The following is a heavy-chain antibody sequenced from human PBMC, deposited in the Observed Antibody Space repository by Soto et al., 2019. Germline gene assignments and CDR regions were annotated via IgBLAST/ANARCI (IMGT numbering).Heavy chain of an antibody. CDR1: GYTFTSYY. CDR3: ARTWSGHPSYWYYGMDV. J-gene: IGHJ6*02. D-gene: IGHD3-3*01. CDR2: INPSGGST. V-gene: IGHV1-46*01. Sequence: VASVKVSCKASGYTFTSYYMHWVRQAPGQGLEWMGIINPSGGSTSYAQKFQGSVTMTRDTSTSTVYMELSSLRSEDTAVYYCARTWSGHPSYWYYGMDVWGQGTTVTVSS.